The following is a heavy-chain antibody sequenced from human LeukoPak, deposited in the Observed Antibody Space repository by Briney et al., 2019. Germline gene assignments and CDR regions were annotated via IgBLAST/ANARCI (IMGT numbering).Heavy chain of an antibody. CDR3: ARDSRSSWYMDY. D-gene: IGHD6-13*01. CDR1: GYTFTGYY. Sequence: ASVKVSCKASGYTFTGYYMHWVRQAPGQGLEWMGWINPNSGGTNYAQKFQGRVTMTRDTPISTAYMELSRLRSDDTAVYYCARDSRSSWYMDYWGQGTLVTVSS. J-gene: IGHJ4*02. V-gene: IGHV1-2*02. CDR2: INPNSGGT.